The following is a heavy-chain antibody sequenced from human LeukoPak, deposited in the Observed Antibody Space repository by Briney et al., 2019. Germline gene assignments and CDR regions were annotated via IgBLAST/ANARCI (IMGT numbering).Heavy chain of an antibody. CDR1: GGSISSGGYY. V-gene: IGHV4-31*03. Sequence: PSETLSLTCTVSGGSISSGGYYWSWIRQHPGKGLEWIGYIYYSGSTYYNPSLKSRVTISVDTSKNQFSLKLSSVTAADTAVYYCARDRGCSGGSCYSYYYYYGMDVWGQGTTVTVSS. D-gene: IGHD2-15*01. CDR3: ARDRGCSGGSCYSYYYYYGMDV. J-gene: IGHJ6*02. CDR2: IYYSGST.